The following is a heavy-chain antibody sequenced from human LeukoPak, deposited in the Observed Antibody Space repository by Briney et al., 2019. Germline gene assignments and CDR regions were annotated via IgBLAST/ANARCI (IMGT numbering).Heavy chain of an antibody. CDR3: ARGGRRTYYYDSSGRLFDY. D-gene: IGHD3-22*01. V-gene: IGHV4-34*01. Sequence: SETLSLTCAVYGGSFSGYYWSWIRQPPGKGLEWIGGINHSGSTNYNPSLKSRVTISVDTSKNQFSLKLSSVTAADTAVYYCARGGRRTYYYDSSGRLFDYWGQGTLVTVSS. CDR2: INHSGST. J-gene: IGHJ4*02. CDR1: GGSFSGYY.